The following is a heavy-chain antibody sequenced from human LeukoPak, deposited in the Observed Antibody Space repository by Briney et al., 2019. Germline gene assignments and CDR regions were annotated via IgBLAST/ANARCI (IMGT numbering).Heavy chain of an antibody. Sequence: SVKVSCKASGGTFSSYAISWVRQAPGQGLEWMGGIIPIFGTANYAQKFQGRVTITTDESTSTAYMELSSLRSEDTAVYYCARSGRYYYDSSGYYSLDWFGPWGQGTLVTVSS. CDR2: IIPIFGTA. CDR1: GGTFSSYA. D-gene: IGHD3-22*01. CDR3: ARSGRYYYDSSGYYSLDWFGP. J-gene: IGHJ5*02. V-gene: IGHV1-69*05.